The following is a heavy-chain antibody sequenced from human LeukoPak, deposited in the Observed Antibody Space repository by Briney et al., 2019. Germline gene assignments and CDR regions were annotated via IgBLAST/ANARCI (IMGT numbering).Heavy chain of an antibody. Sequence: SQTLSLTCTVSGGSITSGGYFWSWIRQHPGKGLEWIGYISYSGNTYYNPPLKSRLTISVDTSKNQFSLKLSSVTAADTAVYYCARSFGESYFDYWGQGILVTVSS. CDR2: ISYSGNT. V-gene: IGHV4-31*03. CDR3: ARSFGESYFDY. D-gene: IGHD3-10*01. J-gene: IGHJ4*02. CDR1: GGSITSGGYF.